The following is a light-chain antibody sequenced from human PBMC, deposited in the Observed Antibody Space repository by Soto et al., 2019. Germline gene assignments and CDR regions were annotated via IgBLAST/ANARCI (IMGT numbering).Light chain of an antibody. CDR2: DAS. J-gene: IGKJ1*01. Sequence: DIPMTQSPSTLSASVGDRVTITCRASQSISTWLAWYQQKPGKAPNLLIYDASTLESGVPSRFSGSGSGTEFSLTISSLQPDDFATYYCQQYDGYPRTFGQGTKVEIK. CDR1: QSISTW. CDR3: QQYDGYPRT. V-gene: IGKV1-5*01.